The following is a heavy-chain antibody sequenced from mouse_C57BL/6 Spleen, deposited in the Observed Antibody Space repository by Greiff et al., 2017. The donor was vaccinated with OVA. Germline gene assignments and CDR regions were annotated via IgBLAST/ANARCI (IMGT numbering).Heavy chain of an antibody. CDR1: GYTFTGYW. Sequence: VQLQQSGAELMKPGASVKLSCKATGYTFTGYWIEWVKQRPGHGLEWIGEILPGSGSTTYNEKFKGKATFTADTSSNTAYMQLSSLTTEDSAIYYCARSYSSGYLAWFAYWGQGTLVTVSA. CDR2: ILPGSGST. V-gene: IGHV1-9*01. D-gene: IGHD3-2*02. CDR3: ARSYSSGYLAWFAY. J-gene: IGHJ3*01.